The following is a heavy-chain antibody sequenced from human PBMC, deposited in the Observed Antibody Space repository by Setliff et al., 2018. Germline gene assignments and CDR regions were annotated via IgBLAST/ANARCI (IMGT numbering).Heavy chain of an antibody. D-gene: IGHD1-1*01. CDR2: INSDGSST. CDR3: ARDGHNVYYFDY. Sequence: LRLSCAASGFSFSNYWMHWVRQAPGKGLVWVSRINSDGSSTNYADSVKGQFTVSRDNAKNTLYLQMNSLGAEDTAVYYCARDGHNVYYFDYWGLGTLVTVSS. J-gene: IGHJ4*02. CDR1: GFSFSNYW. V-gene: IGHV3-74*01.